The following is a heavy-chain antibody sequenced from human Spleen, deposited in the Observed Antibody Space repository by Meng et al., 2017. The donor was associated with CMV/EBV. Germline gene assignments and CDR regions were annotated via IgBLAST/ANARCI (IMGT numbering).Heavy chain of an antibody. V-gene: IGHV3-30*18. CDR3: AKEDSGLDY. CDR1: GFAFSDYA. D-gene: IGHD3-10*01. CDR2: LSYDGNNR. J-gene: IGHJ4*02. Sequence: GGSLRPSCAASGFAFSDYAMHWVRQAPGKGLEWVAVLSYDGNNRYYADSVKGRFTVSRDNSKNTLHLEMRNLTPDDTAVYYCAKEDSGLDYWGQGTLVTVSS.